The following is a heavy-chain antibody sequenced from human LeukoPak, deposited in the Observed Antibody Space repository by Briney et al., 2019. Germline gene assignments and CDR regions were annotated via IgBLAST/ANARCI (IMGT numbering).Heavy chain of an antibody. Sequence: GGSLRHSCAASGFTFGSYSMNWVRQAPGKGLEWVSSISSSGSYIYYADSVKGRFTISRDNAKDSLYLQMNSLRAEDTAVYYCARAPAQLWFGELLFDPWGQGTLVTVSS. D-gene: IGHD3-10*01. CDR2: ISSSGSYI. J-gene: IGHJ5*02. CDR3: ARAPAQLWFGELLFDP. CDR1: GFTFGSYS. V-gene: IGHV3-21*01.